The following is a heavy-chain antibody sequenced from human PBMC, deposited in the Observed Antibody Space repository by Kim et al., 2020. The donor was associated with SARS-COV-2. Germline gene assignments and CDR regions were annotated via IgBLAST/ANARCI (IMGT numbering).Heavy chain of an antibody. J-gene: IGHJ5*02. Sequence: TYYADSVKGRFTISRDNSKNTLYLQMNSLRAEDTAVYYCVVVIATNWFDPWGQGTLVTVSS. V-gene: IGHV3-53*01. CDR2: T. D-gene: IGHD2-21*01. CDR3: VVVIATNWFDP.